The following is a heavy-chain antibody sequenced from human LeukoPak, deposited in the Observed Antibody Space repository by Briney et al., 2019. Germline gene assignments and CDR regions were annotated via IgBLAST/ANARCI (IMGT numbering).Heavy chain of an antibody. D-gene: IGHD3-10*02. CDR2: ISGGATT. CDR1: GFTSSSYG. V-gene: IGHV3-69-1*02. Sequence: PGGTLRLSCEAAGFTSSSYGMSWVRQAPGKGLEWVSAISGGATTYYADSVKGRFTISRDNAKNSLYLQMNSLRAEDTAVYYCAELGITMIGGVWGKGTTVTISS. J-gene: IGHJ6*04. CDR3: AELGITMIGGV.